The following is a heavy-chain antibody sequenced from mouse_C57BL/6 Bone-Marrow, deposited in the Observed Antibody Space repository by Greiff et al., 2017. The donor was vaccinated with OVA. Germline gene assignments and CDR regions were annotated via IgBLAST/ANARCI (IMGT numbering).Heavy chain of an antibody. CDR2: TFYSGIT. V-gene: IGHV3-3*01. J-gene: IGHJ1*03. D-gene: IGHD2-4*01. Sequence: EVKLQESGPSLVRPSQTLSLTCTVTGFSINSDCYWIWIRQFPGNKLEYIGYTFYSGITYYNPSLESRTYITRDTSKNQFSLKLSSVTTEDTATYYCARGGYYDYDVGYFDVWGTGTTVTVSS. CDR1: GFSINSDCY. CDR3: ARGGYYDYDVGYFDV.